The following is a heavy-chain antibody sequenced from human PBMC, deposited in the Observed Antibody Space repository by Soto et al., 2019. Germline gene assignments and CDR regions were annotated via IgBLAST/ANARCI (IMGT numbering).Heavy chain of an antibody. D-gene: IGHD3-3*01. Sequence: QVQLVQSGAEVKKPGASVKVSCKASGYTFTSYGIIWVRQAPGQGLEWMGWISAYNGNTNYAQKLQGRVTMTTDTSTSTAYMELRSLRSDDTAVYYCARDRYFWSGYYTGYYYYGMDVWGQGTTVTVSS. CDR2: ISAYNGNT. CDR3: ARDRYFWSGYYTGYYYYGMDV. V-gene: IGHV1-18*04. CDR1: GYTFTSYG. J-gene: IGHJ6*02.